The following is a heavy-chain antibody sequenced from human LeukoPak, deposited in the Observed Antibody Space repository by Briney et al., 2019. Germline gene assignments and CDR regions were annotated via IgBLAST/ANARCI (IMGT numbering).Heavy chain of an antibody. V-gene: IGHV6-1*01. Sequence: PSRTLSLTCAISGDSVSSNGASWNWIRQSPSRGLEWLRRAYYRSQQRHSDYAPSVKGRITLNPDTSKNQFSLQLNSVTPEDTAVYYCGRETDFGVVTNWGQGTLVTVSS. CDR1: GDSVSSNGAS. CDR3: GRETDFGVVTN. J-gene: IGHJ4*02. D-gene: IGHD3-3*01. CDR2: AYYRSQQRHS.